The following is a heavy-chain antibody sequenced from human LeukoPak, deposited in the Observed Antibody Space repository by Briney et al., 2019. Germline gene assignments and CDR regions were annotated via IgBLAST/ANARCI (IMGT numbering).Heavy chain of an antibody. V-gene: IGHV3-49*03. CDR1: EYNFGYYG. J-gene: IGHJ4*01. Sequence: PGGSLRLSCTASEYNFGYYGMSWFRQAPGKGLEWVGFIRSNAYGGTAEYAASVKGRFTISRDDSKSIGYLQMNSLKTEDTAMYYCTRAAIAAAGIFFDYWGQGTLVTVSS. CDR2: IRSNAYGGTA. CDR3: TRAAIAAAGIFFDY. D-gene: IGHD6-13*01.